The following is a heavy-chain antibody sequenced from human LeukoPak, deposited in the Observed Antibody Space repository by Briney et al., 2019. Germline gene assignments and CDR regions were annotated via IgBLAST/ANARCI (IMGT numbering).Heavy chain of an antibody. J-gene: IGHJ4*02. CDR3: ARAAISSIAARRTFDY. Sequence: GASVKVSCKASGYTFTGYYMHWVRQAPGQGLEWMGWINPNSGGTNYAQKFQGRVTMTRDTSISTAYMELSRLRSDDTAVYYCARAAISSIAARRTFDYWGQGTLVTVSS. CDR2: INPNSGGT. V-gene: IGHV1-2*02. D-gene: IGHD6-6*01. CDR1: GYTFTGYY.